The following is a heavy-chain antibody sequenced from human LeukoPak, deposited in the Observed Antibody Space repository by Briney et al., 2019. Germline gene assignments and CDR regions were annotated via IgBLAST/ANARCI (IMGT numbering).Heavy chain of an antibody. Sequence: SQTLSLTCTVSGGSISSGGYYWSWIRQPPGTGLEWIGSIYYSGSTYYNPSLKSRVTISVDTSKNQFSLKLSSVTAADTAVYYCARLVVVVAPVDYWGQGTLVTVSS. CDR2: IYYSGST. V-gene: IGHV4-39*01. CDR1: GGSISSGGYY. CDR3: ARLVVVVAPVDY. D-gene: IGHD2-15*01. J-gene: IGHJ4*02.